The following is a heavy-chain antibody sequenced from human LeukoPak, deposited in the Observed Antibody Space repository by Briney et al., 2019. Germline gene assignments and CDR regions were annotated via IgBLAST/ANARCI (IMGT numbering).Heavy chain of an antibody. CDR1: GFTFDDYT. V-gene: IGHV3-43*01. CDR3: AKGGYSYGYSIDY. J-gene: IGHJ4*02. D-gene: IGHD5-18*01. CDR2: ISWDGGST. Sequence: QSGGSLRLSCAASGFTFDDYTMHCVRQAPGKGLEWVSLISWDGGSTYYADSVKGRFTISRDNSKNSLYLQMNSLRTEDTALYYCAKGGYSYGYSIDYWGQGTLVTVSS.